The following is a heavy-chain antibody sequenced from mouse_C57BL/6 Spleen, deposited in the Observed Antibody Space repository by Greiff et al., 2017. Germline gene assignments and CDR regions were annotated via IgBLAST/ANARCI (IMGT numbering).Heavy chain of an antibody. Sequence: VMLVESGPELVKPGASVKLSCKASGYTFTSYDINWVKQRPGQGLEWIGRIYPGGGSTKYTEKFKGQATVTVDTSSSTAYMELHSLTSEDSAVYFCARFDGYYPSLAMDYWGQGTSVTVSS. V-gene: IGHV1-85*01. D-gene: IGHD2-3*01. CDR1: GYTFTSYD. J-gene: IGHJ4*01. CDR2: IYPGGGST. CDR3: ARFDGYYPSLAMDY.